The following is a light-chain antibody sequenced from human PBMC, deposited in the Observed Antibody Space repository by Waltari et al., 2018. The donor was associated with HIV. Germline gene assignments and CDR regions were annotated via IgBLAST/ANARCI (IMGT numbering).Light chain of an antibody. J-gene: IGLJ3*02. CDR3: HSYDGSNWV. CDR1: SGSIARHY. V-gene: IGLV6-57*02. Sequence: KFMLTQPHSVSESPGKTVTISCTGSSGSIARHYVQWYRQRPGSAPTTVIYEDSKRPSGVPDRFSGSIASSSNSASLTISGLRTEDEAHYYCHSYDGSNWVFGGGTKLTVL. CDR2: EDS.